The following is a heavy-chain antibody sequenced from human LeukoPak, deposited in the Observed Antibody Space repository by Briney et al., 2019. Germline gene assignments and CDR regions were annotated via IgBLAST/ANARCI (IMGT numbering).Heavy chain of an antibody. CDR3: ASITIFGVVIAENGMDV. CDR2: INHSGST. J-gene: IGHJ6*02. V-gene: IGHV4-34*01. Sequence: SETLSLTCAVYGGSFSGYYWSWIRQPPGKGLEWIGEINHSGSTNYNPSLKSRVTISVDTSKNQFSLKLSSVTAADTAVYYCASITIFGVVIAENGMDVWGQGTTVTVSS. CDR1: GGSFSGYY. D-gene: IGHD3-3*01.